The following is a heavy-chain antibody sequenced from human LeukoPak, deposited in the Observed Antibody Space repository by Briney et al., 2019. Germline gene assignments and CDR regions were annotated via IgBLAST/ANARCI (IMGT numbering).Heavy chain of an antibody. Sequence: ASVKVSCKLSGDTLSKLSMHWVRQAPGKGLGWMGGFDPENADYINAQRFQGRVTMTEDTSTETAYMELSSLRSEDTAVYYCATGPLAAAAIFEYWGQGTLVTVSS. CDR2: FDPENADY. CDR1: GDTLSKLS. CDR3: ATGPLAAAAIFEY. V-gene: IGHV1-24*01. D-gene: IGHD6-25*01. J-gene: IGHJ4*02.